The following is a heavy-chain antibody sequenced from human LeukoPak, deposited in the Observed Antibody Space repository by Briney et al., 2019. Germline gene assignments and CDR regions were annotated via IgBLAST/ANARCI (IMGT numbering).Heavy chain of an antibody. CDR3: ARESDRYCFSTSCPNWYDP. V-gene: IGHV4-39*07. CDR2: IYYSGST. Sequence: SETLSLTCTVPGGSISSSSYYWGWIRQPPGKGLEWIGTIYYSGSTYYNPSLKSRVTISVDTSKNQFSLKLSSVTVADTAVYYCARESDRYCFSTSCPNWYDPWGQGTLVTVSS. D-gene: IGHD2-2*01. CDR1: GGSISSSSYY. J-gene: IGHJ5*02.